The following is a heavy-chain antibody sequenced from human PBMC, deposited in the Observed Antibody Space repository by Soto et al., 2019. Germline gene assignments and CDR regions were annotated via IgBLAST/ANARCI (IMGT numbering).Heavy chain of an antibody. CDR2: LYYSGTT. V-gene: IGHV4-59*08. J-gene: IGHJ6*03. CDR3: ARRIEVAAADGVGYYYLDV. CDR1: GGSIRGYY. D-gene: IGHD3-22*01. Sequence: SETLSLTCTVSGGSIRGYYWSWIRQPPGKGLEWIGYLYYSGTTNYNPSLKSRLTISVDTSKNQFSLKLSSVTAADTAVYYCARRIEVAAADGVGYYYLDVWGKGTSVTVSS.